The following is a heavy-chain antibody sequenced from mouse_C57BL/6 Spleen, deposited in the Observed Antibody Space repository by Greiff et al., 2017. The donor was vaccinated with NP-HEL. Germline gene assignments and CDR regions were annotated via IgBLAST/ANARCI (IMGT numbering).Heavy chain of an antibody. CDR1: GFTFSSYA. CDR2: ISDGGSYT. D-gene: IGHD4-1*01. CDR3: ARNWDGYYAMDY. J-gene: IGHJ4*01. V-gene: IGHV5-4*03. Sequence: EVKLMESGGGLVKPGGSLKLSCAASGFTFSSYAMSWVRQTPEKRLEWVATISDGGSYTYYPDNVKGRFTISRDNAKNNLYLQMSHLKSEDTAMYYCARNWDGYYAMDYWGQGTSVTVSS.